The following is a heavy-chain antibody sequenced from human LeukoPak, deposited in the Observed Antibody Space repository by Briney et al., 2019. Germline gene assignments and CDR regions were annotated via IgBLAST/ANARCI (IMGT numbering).Heavy chain of an antibody. V-gene: IGHV1-8*03. CDR1: GYTFTSYD. CDR2: MNPNSGNT. Sequence: GASVKVSCKASGYTFTSYDINWVRQATGQGLEWMGWMNPNSGNTGYAQKFQGRVTISRNTSISTAYMELSSLRSEDTAVYYCARSSSTYYDFWSGYGDDYYYMDVWGKGTTVTVSS. CDR3: ARSSSTYYDFWSGYGDDYYYMDV. D-gene: IGHD3-3*01. J-gene: IGHJ6*03.